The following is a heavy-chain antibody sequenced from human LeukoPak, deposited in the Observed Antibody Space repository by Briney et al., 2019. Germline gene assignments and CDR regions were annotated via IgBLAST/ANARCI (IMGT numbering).Heavy chain of an antibody. V-gene: IGHV3-49*04. Sequence: PGGSLRLSCAASGFTFSSYSMNWVRQAPGKGLEWVGFIRSKAYGGTTEYAASVKGRFTISRDDSKSIAYLQMNSLKTEDTAVYYCPRGMVRGVILQFLYYFDYWGQGPLVPVPS. CDR1: GFTFSSYS. D-gene: IGHD3-10*01. J-gene: IGHJ4*02. CDR2: IRSKAYGGTT. CDR3: PRGMVRGVILQFLYYFDY.